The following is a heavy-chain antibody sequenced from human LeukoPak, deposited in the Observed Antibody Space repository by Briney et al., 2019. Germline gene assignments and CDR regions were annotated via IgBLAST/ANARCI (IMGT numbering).Heavy chain of an antibody. CDR3: ARGREQQLVRGYMDV. Sequence: GGSLRLSCAASGFTFSSYSMNWVRQAPGKGLEWVSSISNSSSYIYYADSVKGRFTISRDNAKNSLYLQMNSLRAEDTAVYYCARGREQQLVRGYMDVWGKGTTVTISS. CDR1: GFTFSSYS. V-gene: IGHV3-21*01. D-gene: IGHD6-13*01. CDR2: ISNSSSYI. J-gene: IGHJ6*03.